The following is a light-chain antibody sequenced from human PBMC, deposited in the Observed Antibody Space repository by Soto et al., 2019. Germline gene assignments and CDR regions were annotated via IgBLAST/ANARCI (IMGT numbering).Light chain of an antibody. Sequence: QSVLTQPRSVSGSPGQSVTISCTGTSSDVGGYNYVSWYQQHPGKAPKLMIYDVNKRPSGVPDRFSGSKSDNTASLTISGLQAEDEAEYYCCSYAGSYSLYVFGTGTKVTVL. CDR1: SSDVGGYNY. CDR3: CSYAGSYSLYV. CDR2: DVN. J-gene: IGLJ1*01. V-gene: IGLV2-11*01.